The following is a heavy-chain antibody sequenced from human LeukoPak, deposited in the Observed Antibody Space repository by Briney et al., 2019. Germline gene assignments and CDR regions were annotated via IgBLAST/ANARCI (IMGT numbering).Heavy chain of an antibody. V-gene: IGHV3-11*01. CDR1: GFTFSDYY. D-gene: IGHD5-18*01. Sequence: GGSQRLSCAASGFTFSDYYMSWIRQAPGKGLEWVSYISSSGSTIYYADSVKGRFTISRDNAKNSLYLQMNSLRAEDTAVYYCARDRKSYGYLGLVDYWGQGTLVTVSS. CDR2: ISSSGSTI. CDR3: ARDRKSYGYLGLVDY. J-gene: IGHJ4*02.